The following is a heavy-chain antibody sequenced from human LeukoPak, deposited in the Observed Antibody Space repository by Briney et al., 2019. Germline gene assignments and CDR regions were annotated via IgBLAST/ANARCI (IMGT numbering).Heavy chain of an antibody. CDR3: AITVLEWLTSYYYYMDV. Sequence: ASVKVSCKASGGTFSSYAISWVRQAPGQGLEWMGGIIPIFGTANYAQKFQGRVTITADESTSTAYMELSSLRSEDTAVYYCAITVLEWLTSYYYYMDVWGKGTTVTVSS. CDR1: GGTFSSYA. V-gene: IGHV1-69*13. D-gene: IGHD3-3*01. CDR2: IIPIFGTA. J-gene: IGHJ6*03.